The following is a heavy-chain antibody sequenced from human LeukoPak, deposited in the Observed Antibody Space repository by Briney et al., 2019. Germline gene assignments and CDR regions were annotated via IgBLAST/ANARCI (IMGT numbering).Heavy chain of an antibody. J-gene: IGHJ4*02. V-gene: IGHV3-23*01. CDR2: IIGSSGST. CDR3: AKGGYDYVEIAYFDY. Sequence: GGSLRLSCAASGFPFSSYAMNWVRQAPGKGLEWASKIIGSSGSTFYADSVKGRFTISTDNSKNTLYLQMNSLRAEDTAVYYCAKGGYDYVEIAYFDYWGQGTLVTVSS. D-gene: IGHD5-12*01. CDR1: GFPFSSYA.